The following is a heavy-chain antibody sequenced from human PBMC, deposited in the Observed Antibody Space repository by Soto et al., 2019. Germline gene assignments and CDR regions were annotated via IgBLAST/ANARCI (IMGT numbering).Heavy chain of an antibody. D-gene: IGHD3-3*01. J-gene: IGHJ5*02. CDR1: GGTFSSYA. Sequence: QVQLVQSGAEVKKPGSSVKVSCKASGGTFSSYAISWVRQAPGQGLEWMGGIIPIFGTANYAQKFQGRVTITADESTSTAYMELSSLRSEDTAVYYCARIEVDFWSGFGGPQWFDPWGQGTLVTVSS. CDR2: IIPIFGTA. CDR3: ARIEVDFWSGFGGPQWFDP. V-gene: IGHV1-69*01.